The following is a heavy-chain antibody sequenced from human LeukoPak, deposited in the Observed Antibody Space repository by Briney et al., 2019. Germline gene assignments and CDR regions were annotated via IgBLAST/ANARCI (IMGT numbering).Heavy chain of an antibody. J-gene: IGHJ4*02. D-gene: IGHD3-10*01. CDR2: IYHSGST. CDR3: ARDLKTMVRGVINPFDY. V-gene: IGHV4-38-2*02. CDR1: GYSISSGYY. Sequence: PSETLSLTCTVSGYSISSGYYWGWIRPPPGKGLEWIGSIYHSGSTYYNPSLKSRVTISVDTSKNQFSLKLSSVTAADTAVYYCARDLKTMVRGVINPFDYWGQGTLVTVSS.